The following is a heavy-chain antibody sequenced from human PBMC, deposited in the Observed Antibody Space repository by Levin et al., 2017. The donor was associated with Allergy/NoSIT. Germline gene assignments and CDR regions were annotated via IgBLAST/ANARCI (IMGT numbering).Heavy chain of an antibody. Sequence: ASVKVSCKASGYTFTGYYMHWVRQAPGQGLEWMGWINPNSGGTNYAQKFQGRVTMTRDTSISTAYMELSRLRSDDTAVYYCAGGFSSGWYFPFDYWGQGTLVTVSS. V-gene: IGHV1-2*02. CDR1: GYTFTGYY. CDR3: AGGFSSGWYFPFDY. J-gene: IGHJ4*02. D-gene: IGHD6-19*01. CDR2: INPNSGGT.